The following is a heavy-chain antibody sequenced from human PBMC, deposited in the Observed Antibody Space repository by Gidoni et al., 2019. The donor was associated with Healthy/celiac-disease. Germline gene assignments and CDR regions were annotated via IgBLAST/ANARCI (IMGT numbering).Heavy chain of an antibody. V-gene: IGHV3-23*01. CDR1: GVTSSSYA. CDR2: IRGSGGST. CDR3: AKSAPLGGSCYVY. D-gene: IGHD2-15*01. Sequence: EVQPLESGGGLVQPGGSLRLYCAAPGVTSSSYAMSWVRPAPGKWLAGFSAIRGSGGSTYYADSVKCRFTISRDNSKNTLYLQMNSLRAEDTAVYYCAKSAPLGGSCYVYWGQGTLVTVSS. J-gene: IGHJ4*02.